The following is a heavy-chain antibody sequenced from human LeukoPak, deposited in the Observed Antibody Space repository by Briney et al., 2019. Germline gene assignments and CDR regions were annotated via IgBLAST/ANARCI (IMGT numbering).Heavy chain of an antibody. D-gene: IGHD1-14*01. V-gene: IGHV3-23*01. J-gene: IGHJ4*02. CDR3: ASRPRADIGPLDF. CDR2: ISGSGSSK. CDR1: GFTFSDYA. Sequence: GGSLRLSCAASGFTFSDYAMTWARQAPGKGREWVSSISGSGSSKYYTESGRGRLTISRNTSKHTLYMHMNSLRADETAIYSCASRPRADIGPLDFWGQGTLVTVSS.